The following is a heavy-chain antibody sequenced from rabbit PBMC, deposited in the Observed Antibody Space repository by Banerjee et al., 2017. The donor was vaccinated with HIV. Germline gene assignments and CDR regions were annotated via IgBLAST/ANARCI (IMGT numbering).Heavy chain of an antibody. CDR1: GFSFSSSYW. CDR3: ARGGTAWVALNL. Sequence: QEQLEESGGDLVKPEGSLTLTCTASGFSFSSSYWICWVRQAPGKGLEWIACIYGGSSSTWYATWAKGRFTISDPSSTTVTLQMTSLTAADTATYFCARGGTAWVALNLWGQGTLVTVS. D-gene: IGHD4-1*01. V-gene: IGHV1S45*01. J-gene: IGHJ4*01. CDR2: IYGGSSST.